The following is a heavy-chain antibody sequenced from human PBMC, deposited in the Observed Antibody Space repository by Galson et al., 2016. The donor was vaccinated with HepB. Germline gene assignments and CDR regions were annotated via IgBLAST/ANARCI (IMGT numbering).Heavy chain of an antibody. CDR1: GYTFITKW. V-gene: IGHV5-51*01. J-gene: IGHJ4*01. CDR2: IYPGDSET. Sequence: QSGAEVKKSGESLQISCKASGYTFITKWIGWVRQMPGKGLEWMGIIYPGDSETRYSPSFQGQVTFSADKSISTAYLQWSSLKASDTAMYYCATSGSYGDFDYWGHGTLVIVSA. CDR3: ATSGSYGDFDY. D-gene: IGHD1-26*01.